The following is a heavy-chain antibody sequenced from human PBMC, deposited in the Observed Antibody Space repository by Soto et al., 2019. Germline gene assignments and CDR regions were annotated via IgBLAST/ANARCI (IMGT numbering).Heavy chain of an antibody. J-gene: IGHJ4*02. CDR3: AAAVWFGELTHYFDY. D-gene: IGHD3-10*01. CDR2: IIPIFGTA. Sequence: QVQLVQSGAEVKTPGSSVKVSCTASGGTFSSYAISWLRQAPGQGLEWMGGIIPIFGTANYAQKFQGRVTITADESTSTAYMELSSLRSEDTAVYYCAAAVWFGELTHYFDYWGQGTLVTVSS. CDR1: GGTFSSYA. V-gene: IGHV1-69*01.